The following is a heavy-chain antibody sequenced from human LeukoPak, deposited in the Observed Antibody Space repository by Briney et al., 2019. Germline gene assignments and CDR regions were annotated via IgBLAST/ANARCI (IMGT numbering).Heavy chain of an antibody. V-gene: IGHV3-30*02. J-gene: IGHJ4*02. D-gene: IGHD3-22*01. CDR2: IRYDGNSN. Sequence: PGGSLRLSCAASGFTFRSYGMHWVRQAPGKGLEWVAFIRYDGNSNYYAGSVEGRFTISRDNSRSTLYLQMNSLRAEDTAVYYCAKEEVISGNHGVYFDYWGQGTLVTVSS. CDR3: AKEEVISGNHGVYFDY. CDR1: GFTFRSYG.